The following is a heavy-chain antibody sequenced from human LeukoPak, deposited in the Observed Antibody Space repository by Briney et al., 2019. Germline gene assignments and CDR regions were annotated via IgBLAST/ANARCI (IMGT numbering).Heavy chain of an antibody. CDR3: AKGAPPHYYGSGSYYINYYGMDV. V-gene: IGHV3-23*01. D-gene: IGHD3-10*01. J-gene: IGHJ6*02. CDR1: GFTFSSYA. CDR2: ISGSGGST. Sequence: AGSLRLSCAASGFTFSSYAMSWVRQAPGKGLEWVSAISGSGGSTYYADSVKGRFTISRDNSKNTLYLQMNSLRAEDAAVYYCAKGAPPHYYGSGSYYINYYGMDVWGQGTTVTVSS.